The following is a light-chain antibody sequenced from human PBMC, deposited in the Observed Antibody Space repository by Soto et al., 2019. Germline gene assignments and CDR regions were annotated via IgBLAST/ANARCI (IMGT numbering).Light chain of an antibody. CDR2: EVT. J-gene: IGLJ1*01. CDR3: CSYAGNSEV. CDR1: SVDVGGYNL. V-gene: IGLV2-23*02. Sequence: QSVLTQPASVSGSPGQSITIPCTGTSVDVGGYNLVSWYQQHPGKAPKLMIYEVTERPSGVSNRFSGSKSGNTASLTISGLQPDYEADYYCCSYAGNSEVFGTGTKVTVL.